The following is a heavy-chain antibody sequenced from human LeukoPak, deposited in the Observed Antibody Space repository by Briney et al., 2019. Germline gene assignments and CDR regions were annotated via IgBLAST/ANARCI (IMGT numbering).Heavy chain of an antibody. CDR3: AREAIFGVVIMVPGAFDI. J-gene: IGHJ3*02. V-gene: IGHV3-11*01. CDR2: ISRSGNTI. D-gene: IGHD3-3*01. Sequence: PGGSLRLSCAASGFTFSDYYMSWLRQAPGKGLEWVSYISRSGNTIYYADSVKGRVTISRDNAKNSLYLQMNSLRAEDTAVYYCAREAIFGVVIMVPGAFDIWGQGTMVTVSS. CDR1: GFTFSDYY.